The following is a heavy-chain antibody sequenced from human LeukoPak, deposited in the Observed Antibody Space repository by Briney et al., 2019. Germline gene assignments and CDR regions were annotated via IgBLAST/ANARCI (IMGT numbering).Heavy chain of an antibody. CDR3: ATDYRQGGGTPYYFDY. V-gene: IGHV1-24*01. CDR1: GYTLTELS. Sequence: ASVKVSCKVSGYTLTELSMHWVRQAPGKGLEWMGGFDPEDGETIYAQKFQGRVTMTEDTSTDTAYMELSSLRSEDTAVYYCATDYRQGGGTPYYFDYWGQGTLVTVSS. CDR2: FDPEDGET. J-gene: IGHJ4*02. D-gene: IGHD1-1*01.